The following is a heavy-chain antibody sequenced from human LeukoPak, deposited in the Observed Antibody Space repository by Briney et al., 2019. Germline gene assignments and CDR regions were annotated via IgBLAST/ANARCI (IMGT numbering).Heavy chain of an antibody. V-gene: IGHV3-48*03. CDR1: GFTFSSYE. CDR2: ISSSGNTI. Sequence: GGSLRLSCAASGFTFSSYEMNWVRQAPGKGLEWVSYISSSGNTIYYADSVKGRFTISRDDAKNSLYLQMNSLRAEDTAVYYCARGGGYYGSGSLHYYYYGMDVWGQGTTVTVSS. J-gene: IGHJ6*02. CDR3: ARGGGYYGSGSLHYYYYGMDV. D-gene: IGHD3-10*01.